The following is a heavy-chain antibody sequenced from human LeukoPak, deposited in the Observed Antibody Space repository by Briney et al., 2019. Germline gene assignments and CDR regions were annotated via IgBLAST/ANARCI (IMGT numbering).Heavy chain of an antibody. CDR3: ARDRGGSSWYYFDN. CDR1: GDSVSRDTAA. CDR2: TYYRSKWYN. D-gene: IGHD6-13*01. J-gene: IGHJ4*02. V-gene: IGHV6-1*01. Sequence: SQTPSLTCAISGDSVSRDTAAWNWVRQSPSRGLEWLGRTYYRSKWYNDYAVSVKSRITINPDTSKNQFSLQLNSVTPEDTAVYYCARDRGGSSWYYFDNWGQGSLVTVS.